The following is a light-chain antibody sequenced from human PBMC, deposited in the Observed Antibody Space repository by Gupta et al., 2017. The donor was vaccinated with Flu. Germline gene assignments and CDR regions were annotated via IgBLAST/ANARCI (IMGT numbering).Light chain of an antibody. V-gene: IGKV2-28*01. CDR2: LGS. CDR1: QSLLTTNGENY. Sequence: VTPGEPASISCRSSQSLLTTNGENYLDWYLKKPGQSPQLLIYLGSNRASGVPDRFSGRGSGTDFTMKISRVEAEDVGIYYCMQSLRPSFTFGPGTKVEIK. CDR3: MQSLRPSFT. J-gene: IGKJ3*01.